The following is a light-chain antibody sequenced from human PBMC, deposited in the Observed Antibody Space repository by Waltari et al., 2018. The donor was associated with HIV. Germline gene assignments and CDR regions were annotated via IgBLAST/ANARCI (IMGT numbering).Light chain of an antibody. J-gene: IGKJ1*01. Sequence: DIVLTQSPDSLAVSLGERATINCKSSQNVLSSPNNKNYLAWYQQKVGQPPKLLIYWASTRESGVPARFSGSGSGTDFTLTISSLQAEDVAVYYCQQYYSPPQTFGQGTKVEIK. CDR2: WAS. CDR1: QNVLSSPNNKNY. CDR3: QQYYSPPQT. V-gene: IGKV4-1*01.